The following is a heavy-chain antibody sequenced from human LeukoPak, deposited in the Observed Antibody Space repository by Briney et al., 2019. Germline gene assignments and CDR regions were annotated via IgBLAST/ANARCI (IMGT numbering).Heavy chain of an antibody. CDR3: ARGHCSSTSCFDAFDI. Sequence: ASVKVSCKASGYTFTGYYMHWVRQAPGQGLEWMGWINPNSGGTNYAQKFQGRVTMTRDTSISTAYMELSRLRSDDTAVYYCARGHCSSTSCFDAFDIWGQGTMVTVS. D-gene: IGHD2-2*01. V-gene: IGHV1-2*02. J-gene: IGHJ3*02. CDR1: GYTFTGYY. CDR2: INPNSGGT.